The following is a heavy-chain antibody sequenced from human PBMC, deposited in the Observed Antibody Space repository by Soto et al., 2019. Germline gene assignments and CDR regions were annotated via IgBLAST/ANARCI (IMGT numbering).Heavy chain of an antibody. CDR1: SGSISSSNW. Sequence: QVQLQESGPGLVKPSGTLSLTCAVSSGSISSSNWWSWVRQPPGKGLEWIGEIYHSGSTNYNPSLKSRVTISEDKSKNQLSLKLSSVTAADTAVYYCARDHCSGGSCYSGWYFYLWGRGTLVTVSS. CDR2: IYHSGST. D-gene: IGHD2-15*01. J-gene: IGHJ2*01. CDR3: ARDHCSGGSCYSGWYFYL. V-gene: IGHV4-4*02.